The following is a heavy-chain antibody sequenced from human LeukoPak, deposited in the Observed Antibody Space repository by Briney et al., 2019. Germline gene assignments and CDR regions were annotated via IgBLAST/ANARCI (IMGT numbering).Heavy chain of an antibody. CDR1: GFTVTNYA. V-gene: IGHV3-23*01. Sequence: PGGSLRLSCVASGFTVTNYAMSWVRQTPGKGLEWVSAISADGRSTYHADSVKGRFAVSRDTSKNALYMQMNSLRADDTAVYYCARVAGSSNYFTEYWGQGTLVTVSS. CDR2: ISADGRST. CDR3: ARVAGSSNYFTEY. D-gene: IGHD3-10*01. J-gene: IGHJ4*02.